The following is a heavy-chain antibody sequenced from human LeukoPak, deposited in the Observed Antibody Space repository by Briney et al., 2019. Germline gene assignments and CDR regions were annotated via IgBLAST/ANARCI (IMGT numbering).Heavy chain of an antibody. CDR1: GGSISNFY. CDR3: ARAQRSALFDY. V-gene: IGHV4-59*08. J-gene: IGHJ4*02. Sequence: PEALSLTCTVSGGSISNFYWSWIRQPPGKELEWIGYIYNSGSTNYNPSLKSRVTISLDTSKKQFSLKLSSVTAADTAVYYCARAQRSALFDYWGQGTLVTVSS. D-gene: IGHD1-26*01. CDR2: IYNSGST.